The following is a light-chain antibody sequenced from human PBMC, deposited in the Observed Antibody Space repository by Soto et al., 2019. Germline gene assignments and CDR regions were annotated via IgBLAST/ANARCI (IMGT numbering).Light chain of an antibody. CDR3: QQYKSYSLT. V-gene: IGKV1-5*03. CDR1: QSISSW. Sequence: DIQMTQSPSTLSASVGDRVTITCRASQSISSWLAWYQHKPGKAPKLLIYKASSLESGVPSRFSGSGSGTEFTLAINSLQADDFATYYCQQYKSYSLTFGGGTKVEIK. CDR2: KAS. J-gene: IGKJ4*01.